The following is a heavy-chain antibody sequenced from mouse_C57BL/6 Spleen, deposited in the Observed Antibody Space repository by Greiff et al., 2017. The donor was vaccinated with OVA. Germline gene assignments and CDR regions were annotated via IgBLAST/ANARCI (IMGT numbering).Heavy chain of an antibody. CDR1: GYTFTSYW. V-gene: IGHV1-55*01. CDR2: IYPGSGST. Sequence: VQLQQPGAELVKPGASVKMSCKASGYTFTSYWITWVKQRPGQGLEWIGDIYPGSGSTNYNEKFKSKATLTVDTSSSTAYMQLSSLTSEDSAVYYGARRGYDYDYAMDYWGQGTSVTVSS. CDR3: ARRGYDYDYAMDY. J-gene: IGHJ4*01. D-gene: IGHD2-4*01.